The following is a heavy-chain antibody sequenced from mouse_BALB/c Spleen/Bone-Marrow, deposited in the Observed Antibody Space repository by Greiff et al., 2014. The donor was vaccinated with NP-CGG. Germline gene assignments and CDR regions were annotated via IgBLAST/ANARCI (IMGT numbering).Heavy chain of an antibody. D-gene: IGHD2-12*01. CDR2: IYPGNSEI. Sequence: EVKLQESGTVLPRPGTSVRMSCKASGYSFTSYWMHWVKQRPGQGLEWIGAIYPGNSEISYNQKFKGKAKLTAVTSASTAYMELSSLTNEDSAVYYCTIYRYDEDAKDYWGQGTSVTVSS. V-gene: IGHV1-5*01. CDR3: TIYRYDEDAKDY. J-gene: IGHJ4*01. CDR1: GYSFTSYW.